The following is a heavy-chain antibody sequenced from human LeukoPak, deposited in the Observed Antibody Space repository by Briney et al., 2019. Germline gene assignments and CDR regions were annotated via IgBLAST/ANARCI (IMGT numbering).Heavy chain of an antibody. CDR3: ARDNDVFDI. V-gene: IGHV4-39*07. Sequence: PSETLSLTCTVSGGSISSSSYYWGWIRQPPGKGLEWIGSIYYSGSTYYNPSLKSRVTISVDTSKNQFSLKLSSVTAADTAVYYCARDNDVFDIWGQGTMVTVSS. CDR2: IYYSGST. J-gene: IGHJ3*02. CDR1: GGSISSSSYY.